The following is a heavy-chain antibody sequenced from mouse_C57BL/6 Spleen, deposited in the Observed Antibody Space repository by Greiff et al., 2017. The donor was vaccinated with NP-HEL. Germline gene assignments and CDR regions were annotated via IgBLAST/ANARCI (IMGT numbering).Heavy chain of an antibody. D-gene: IGHD1-1*01. V-gene: IGHV1-15*01. Sequence: QVQLQQSGAELVRPGASVTLSCKASGYTFTDYEMHWVKQTPVHGLEWIGAIDPETGGTAYNQKFKGKAILTAGKSSSTAYMELRSLTSEDSAVYYCPLLWYYAMDYWGQGTSVTVSS. CDR2: IDPETGGT. CDR3: PLLWYYAMDY. J-gene: IGHJ4*01. CDR1: GYTFTDYE.